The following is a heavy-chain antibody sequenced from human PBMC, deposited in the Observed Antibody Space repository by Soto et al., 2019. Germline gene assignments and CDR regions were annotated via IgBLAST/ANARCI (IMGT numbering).Heavy chain of an antibody. CDR2: INHSGST. V-gene: IGHV4-34*01. J-gene: IGHJ4*02. Sequence: QVQLQQWGAGLLKPSETLSLTCAVYGGSFSGYYWSWIRQPPGKGLEWIGEINHSGSTNYNPSLKSRVTISVDTSKNQFSLKLSSVTAADTAVYYCARVRRTSMVRGPDGNDYWGQGTLVTVSS. D-gene: IGHD3-10*01. CDR1: GGSFSGYY. CDR3: ARVRRTSMVRGPDGNDY.